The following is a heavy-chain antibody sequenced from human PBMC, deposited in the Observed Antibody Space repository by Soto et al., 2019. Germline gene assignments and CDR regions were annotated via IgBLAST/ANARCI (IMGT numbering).Heavy chain of an antibody. Sequence: QVQLVQSGAEVKKTGASVKVSCKASGYTFTSYDINWVRQATGQGLEWMGWMNPNSGNTGYAQKFQGRVTMTRNTSISTAYMELSSLRSEDTAVYYCATPRKGYSRFYYYYGMDVWGQGTTGTVSS. V-gene: IGHV1-8*01. D-gene: IGHD6-6*01. CDR1: GYTFTSYD. CDR2: MNPNSGNT. J-gene: IGHJ6*02. CDR3: ATPRKGYSRFYYYYGMDV.